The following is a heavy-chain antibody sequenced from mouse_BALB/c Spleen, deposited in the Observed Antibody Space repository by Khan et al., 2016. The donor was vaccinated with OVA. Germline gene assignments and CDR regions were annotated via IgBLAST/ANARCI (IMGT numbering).Heavy chain of an antibody. CDR3: ARVGYNGAMDY. V-gene: IGHV9-3-1*01. Sequence: QIQLVQSGPELKKPGETVKISCKASGYTFTNYGMNWVKQAPGKALKWMGWISTYTGEPTYADDFKGRFAFSLETSASTAYLQINNLKNEDTATLCCARVGYNGAMDYWGQGTSVTVSS. CDR1: GYTFTNYG. J-gene: IGHJ4*01. CDR2: ISTYTGEP. D-gene: IGHD2-14*01.